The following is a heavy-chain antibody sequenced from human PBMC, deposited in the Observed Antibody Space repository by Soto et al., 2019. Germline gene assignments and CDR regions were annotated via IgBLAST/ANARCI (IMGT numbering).Heavy chain of an antibody. D-gene: IGHD3-22*01. Sequence: EVQLVESGGGLVQPGGSLRLSCAASGFTFSSYWMSWVRQAPGKGLEWVANIKQDGSEKYYVDSVKGRFTISRDNAKNSLYLQMNSLRAEDTAVYYCARDRSSGYLYWLDPWGQGTLVTVSS. CDR2: IKQDGSEK. CDR3: ARDRSSGYLYWLDP. CDR1: GFTFSSYW. V-gene: IGHV3-7*03. J-gene: IGHJ5*02.